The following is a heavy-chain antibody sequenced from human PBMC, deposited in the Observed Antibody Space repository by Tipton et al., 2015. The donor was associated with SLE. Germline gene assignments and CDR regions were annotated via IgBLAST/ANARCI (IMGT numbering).Heavy chain of an antibody. V-gene: IGHV4-38-2*02. J-gene: IGHJ4*02. CDR3: VTKTGSYSDY. CDR1: GYSISSGFS. CDR2: ISHSGSS. Sequence: TLSLTCTVSGYSISSGFSWGWIRQPPGKGLEWIAYISHSGSSDYNPSLRSRVTISRDTSRNQFSLKLSSVTAADTAVYYCVTKTGSYSDYWGRGTLLTVSS. D-gene: IGHD1-26*01.